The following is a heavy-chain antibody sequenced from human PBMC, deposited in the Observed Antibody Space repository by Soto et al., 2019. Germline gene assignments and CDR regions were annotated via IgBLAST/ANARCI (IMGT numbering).Heavy chain of an antibody. J-gene: IGHJ4*02. Sequence: GESLKISCKASCYSFPNYWIAWVRQMPGKGRDWMGIIFPAESDTKYSPSFKVQVTISADKSIDTAYLQWSSLKASDTAMYYCASSVVVPSTMNYFDYWGQGSLVTVSS. D-gene: IGHD3-22*01. CDR3: ASSVVVPSTMNYFDY. CDR2: IFPAESDT. CDR1: CYSFPNYW. V-gene: IGHV5-51*01.